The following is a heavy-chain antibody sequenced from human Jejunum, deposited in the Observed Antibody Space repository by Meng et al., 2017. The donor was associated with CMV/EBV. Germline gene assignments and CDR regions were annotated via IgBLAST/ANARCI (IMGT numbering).Heavy chain of an antibody. Sequence: SGRTFSDYYMHWVRQAPGQGLEWMGWIDPGSGGTKFAQKFQGRVTMTSDTSISTVYMDLSRLRSDDTAVYFCARSIWSGNFIGGNWGQGTRGTVSS. CDR3: ARSIWSGNFIGGN. CDR1: GRTFSDYY. J-gene: IGHJ4*02. V-gene: IGHV1-2*02. CDR2: IDPGSGGT. D-gene: IGHD3-3*01.